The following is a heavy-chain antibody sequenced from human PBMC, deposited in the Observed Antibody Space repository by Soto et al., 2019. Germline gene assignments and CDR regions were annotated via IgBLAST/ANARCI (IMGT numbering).Heavy chain of an antibody. CDR3: ASDIVVVVAATDDAFDI. J-gene: IGHJ3*02. CDR2: ISSSSSYI. CDR1: GFTFSSYS. V-gene: IGHV3-21*01. D-gene: IGHD2-15*01. Sequence: PGGSLRLSCGASGFTFSSYSMNWVRQAPGKGLEWVSSISSSSSYIYYADTVKGRFTISRDNAKNSLYLQMNSLRAEDTAVYYCASDIVVVVAATDDAFDIWGQGTMVTVSS.